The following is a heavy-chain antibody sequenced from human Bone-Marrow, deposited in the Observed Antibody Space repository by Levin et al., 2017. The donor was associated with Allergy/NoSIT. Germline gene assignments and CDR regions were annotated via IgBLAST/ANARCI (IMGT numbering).Heavy chain of an antibody. CDR1: GGSIRSDY. Sequence: SQTLSLTCTVSGGSIRSDYWSWIRQSPGKGLEWIGFIYYSGNTNYNPSLKSRVTISVDTSKNHFSLKLSSVTTADTAVYYCAREHCSSTTCYFDYWGQGTLVTVSS. CDR3: AREHCSSTTCYFDY. V-gene: IGHV4-59*01. CDR2: IYYSGNT. D-gene: IGHD2-2*01. J-gene: IGHJ4*02.